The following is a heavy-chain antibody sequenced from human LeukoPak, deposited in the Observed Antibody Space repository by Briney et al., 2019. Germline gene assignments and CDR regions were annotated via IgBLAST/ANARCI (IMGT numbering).Heavy chain of an antibody. V-gene: IGHV3-21*01. CDR3: ARAVAGTGLFPPLDRY. CDR1: GFTFSSYS. D-gene: IGHD6-19*01. J-gene: IGHJ4*02. Sequence: GGSLRLSCAASGFTFSSYSMNWVRQAPGKGLEWVSSISSSSSYIYYADSVKGRFTISRDNAKNSLYLQMNSLRAEDTAVYYCARAVAGTGLFPPLDRYWGQGTLVTVSS. CDR2: ISSSSSYI.